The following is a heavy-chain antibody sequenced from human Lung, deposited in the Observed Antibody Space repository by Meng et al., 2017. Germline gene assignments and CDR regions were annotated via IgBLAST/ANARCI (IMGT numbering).Heavy chain of an antibody. Sequence: QAQVAPSGPEVQKPGASVKLSCQPSGYTFAAYWIHWLLQAPGQGLEWMGRIDPNNDHTQYAQNFQGRVTMPSDTSISTVYMELNGLRSDDTAVYYCARDEDISAAGKLFGDYWGQGTLVTVSS. CDR2: IDPNNDHT. D-gene: IGHD6-13*01. V-gene: IGHV1-2*06. J-gene: IGHJ4*02. CDR1: GYTFAAYW. CDR3: ARDEDISAAGKLFGDY.